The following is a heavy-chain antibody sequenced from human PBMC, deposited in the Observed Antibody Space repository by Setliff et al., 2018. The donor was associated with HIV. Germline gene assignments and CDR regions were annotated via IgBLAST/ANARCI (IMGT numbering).Heavy chain of an antibody. J-gene: IGHJ4*02. CDR1: GGSISSNKW. D-gene: IGHD3-3*01. V-gene: IGHV4-4*02. CDR3: ARGGAFWSGYYGFDY. CDR2: IYHSGST. Sequence: PSETLSLTCAVSGGSISSNKWWSWVRQPPGKGLEWIGEIYHSGSTKYNPSLKSRVTISVDKSKNQFSLNLTSVTAADTAAYYCARGGAFWSGYYGFDYWGQGTLVTVSS.